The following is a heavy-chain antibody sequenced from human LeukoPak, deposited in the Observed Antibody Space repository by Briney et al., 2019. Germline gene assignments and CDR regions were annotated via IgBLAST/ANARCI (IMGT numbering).Heavy chain of an antibody. D-gene: IGHD3-22*01. CDR1: GFTFSDSY. CDR2: ISSSGSTI. J-gene: IGHJ4*02. CDR3: ARDGSAYSYYFDY. V-gene: IGHV3-11*01. Sequence: GWSLRLSCAASGFTFSDSYMSWLRQAPGKGLEWLSYISSSGSTIYYADSVKGRFTVSRDSAKNSLYLQMNSLRAEDTAVYYCARDGSAYSYYFDYWGQGTLVTVSS.